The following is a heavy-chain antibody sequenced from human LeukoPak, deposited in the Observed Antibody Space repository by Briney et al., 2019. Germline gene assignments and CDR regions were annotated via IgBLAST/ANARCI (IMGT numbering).Heavy chain of an antibody. CDR1: GFTFSSYA. V-gene: IGHV3-23*01. Sequence: GGSLRLSCAASGFTFSSYAMSWVRQAPGKGLEWVSGINGRGDSTVYADSVTGRFTISRDNAKNSLYLQMNSLRVEDTAVYYCAKEGRSLQTYWGQGTLVTVSS. D-gene: IGHD5-24*01. J-gene: IGHJ4*02. CDR2: INGRGDST. CDR3: AKEGRSLQTY.